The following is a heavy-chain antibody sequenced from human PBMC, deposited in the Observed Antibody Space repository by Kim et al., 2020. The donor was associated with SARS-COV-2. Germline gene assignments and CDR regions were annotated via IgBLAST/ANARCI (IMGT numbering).Heavy chain of an antibody. CDR2: VHFDGST. V-gene: IGHV4-59*01. CDR1: GGYITTYY. CDR3: SSEGTGSFDY. J-gene: IGHJ4*02. Sequence: SETLSLTCTVSGGYITTYYWSWIRQSPGRGLEWIGYVHFDGSTNHNPFLMSRVTISLDTSNSRFSLKLTSVTAADTAVYFCSSEGTGSFDYWGQGTLVTVS. D-gene: IGHD3-9*01.